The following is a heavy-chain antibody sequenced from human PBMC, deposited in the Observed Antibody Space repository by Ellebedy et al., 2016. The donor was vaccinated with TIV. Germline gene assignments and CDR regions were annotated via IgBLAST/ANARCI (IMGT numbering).Heavy chain of an antibody. D-gene: IGHD3-10*01. Sequence: GESLKISXAASGFTFRNAWMSWVRQAPGKGPEWVGRIKSETDGGTTDYAAPVQGRFIISRDDSENTLYLQMHSLRIDDTAVYFCTTLTRGGFGFFDYWGQGTLVTVSS. CDR2: IKSETDGGTT. J-gene: IGHJ4*02. CDR1: GFTFRNAW. CDR3: TTLTRGGFGFFDY. V-gene: IGHV3-15*01.